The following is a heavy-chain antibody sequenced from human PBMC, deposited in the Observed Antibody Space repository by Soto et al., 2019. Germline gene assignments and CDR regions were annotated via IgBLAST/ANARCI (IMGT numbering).Heavy chain of an antibody. Sequence: QVQLVQSGAEVKKPGASVKVSCKASGYTCSNYGFSWVRQAPGQGLEWMGWIYIDNTKYAQKFQGRVTMTTDTSTSTVYMELRSLRSDDTAVYYCARDRDWNLDYWGQGTLVTVTS. J-gene: IGHJ4*02. CDR3: ARDRDWNLDY. D-gene: IGHD1-1*01. V-gene: IGHV1-18*01. CDR2: IYIDNT. CDR1: GYTCSNYG.